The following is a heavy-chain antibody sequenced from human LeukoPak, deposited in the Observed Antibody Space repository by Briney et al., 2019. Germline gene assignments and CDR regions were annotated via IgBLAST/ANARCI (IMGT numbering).Heavy chain of an antibody. J-gene: IGHJ4*02. V-gene: IGHV1-24*01. Sequence: ASVKVSCKVSGYTLTELSMHWVRQAPGKGLEWMGGFDPEDGETIYAQKFQGRVTMTEDTSTDTAYMELSSLRSEDTAVYYCATGGTQWLGYTFDYWGQGTLVTVSS. D-gene: IGHD6-19*01. CDR2: FDPEDGET. CDR1: GYTLTELS. CDR3: ATGGTQWLGYTFDY.